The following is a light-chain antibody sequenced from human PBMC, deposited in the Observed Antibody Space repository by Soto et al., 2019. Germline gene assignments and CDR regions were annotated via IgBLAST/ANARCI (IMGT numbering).Light chain of an antibody. CDR1: SSNIGRNT. CDR2: SGN. V-gene: IGLV1-44*01. J-gene: IGLJ1*01. CDR3: AAWDDSLNAYV. Sequence: QSALTQPPSASGPPGQKVTISCSGGSSNIGRNTVNWYQQLPGTAPKLLIYSGNQRPQGVPDRFSGSKSGASASLAITGLQSADETDYYCAAWDDSLNAYVFGTGTKV.